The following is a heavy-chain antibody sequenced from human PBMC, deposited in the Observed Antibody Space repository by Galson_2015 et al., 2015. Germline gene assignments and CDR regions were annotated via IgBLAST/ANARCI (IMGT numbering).Heavy chain of an antibody. CDR3: ARDRIEWLGSYDFWRGGVHYGMDV. D-gene: IGHD3-3*01. J-gene: IGHJ6*02. V-gene: IGHV3-23*01. CDR1: GFTFSSHA. Sequence: SLRLSCAASGFTFSSHAMSWVRQAPGKGLEWVSAISGSGGSTYYADSVKGRFTISRDSSKNTLYLQMNSLRAEDTAVYYCARDRIEWLGSYDFWRGGVHYGMDVWGQGTTVTVSS. CDR2: ISGSGGST.